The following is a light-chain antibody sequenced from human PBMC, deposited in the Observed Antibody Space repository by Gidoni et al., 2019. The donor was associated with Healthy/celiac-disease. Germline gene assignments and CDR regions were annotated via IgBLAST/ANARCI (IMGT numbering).Light chain of an antibody. Sequence: DNVRTQTPLSLSVTPGQTASISCKSSQSLLHSDGKTNLFWYLQKPGQPPQLLLYEVSTRFSGVPDRFIGSGSSTDFTLKISRVEADDVCVFYCLQSIQLPRTFGQGTKLEIK. V-gene: IGKV2D-29*01. CDR2: EVS. J-gene: IGKJ2*01. CDR3: LQSIQLPRT. CDR1: QSLLHSDGKTN.